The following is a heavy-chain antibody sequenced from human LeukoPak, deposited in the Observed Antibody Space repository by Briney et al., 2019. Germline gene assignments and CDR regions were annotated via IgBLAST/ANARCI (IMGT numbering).Heavy chain of an antibody. CDR2: IIPIFGTA. V-gene: IGHV1-69*05. CDR3: ATYMLRDNWNVHTFDY. D-gene: IGHD1-1*01. J-gene: IGHJ4*02. CDR1: GATSFTYT. Sequence: GASVKVSCKASGATSFTYTINWVRKPPGQGLEWMGGIIPIFGTANYAQKFPGRVTVTTDDSTSTAFMELSSLRSEDTAVYYCATYMLRDNWNVHTFDYWGQGTLVTVSS.